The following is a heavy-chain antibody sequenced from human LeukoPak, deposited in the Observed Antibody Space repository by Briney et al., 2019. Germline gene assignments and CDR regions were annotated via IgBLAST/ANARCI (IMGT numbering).Heavy chain of an antibody. J-gene: IGHJ3*02. CDR1: GFTFSDYI. Sequence: GGSLRLSCAASGFTFSDYIMNGFGQAPGKGRDWVSYISSSSNYIYYADSVKGRFTISRDNAKNSLYLQMNSLRAEDTAVYYCARECMDATMVDAFDIWGQGTMVTVSS. D-gene: IGHD5-18*01. CDR2: ISSSSNYI. CDR3: ARECMDATMVDAFDI. V-gene: IGHV3-21*01.